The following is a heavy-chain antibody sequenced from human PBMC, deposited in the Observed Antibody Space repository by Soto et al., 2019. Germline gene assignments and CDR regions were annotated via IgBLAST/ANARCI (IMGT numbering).Heavy chain of an antibody. J-gene: IGHJ6*02. CDR2: IIPVFGTA. CDR1: GGSFTNYG. Sequence: QVQLVQSGAEVKKPGSSVKVSCKASGGSFTNYGVSWVPQAPGQGLEWMGGIIPVFGTANYPQKFQGRVTMTADASKSTVFMDVRSLRPEDTAVSYCARGDAPELGVTNYYGMDVWGQGTTVTVSS. CDR3: ARGDAPELGVTNYYGMDV. D-gene: IGHD3-10*01. V-gene: IGHV1-69*12.